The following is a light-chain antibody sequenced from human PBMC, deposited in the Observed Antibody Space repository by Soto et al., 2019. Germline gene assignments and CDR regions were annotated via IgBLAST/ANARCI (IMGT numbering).Light chain of an antibody. J-gene: IGKJ5*01. V-gene: IGKV1-27*01. CDR3: QNYHLALGT. Sequence: DIQMTQSRAYLCASVGDTVIITCRASQDIINHLAWYQQRPGKVPNLLIYGASTLHSGVPSRFRGSGSGTHITLTISSLQPEDVAAYYCQNYHLALGTFGQGTRLEIK. CDR2: GAS. CDR1: QDIINH.